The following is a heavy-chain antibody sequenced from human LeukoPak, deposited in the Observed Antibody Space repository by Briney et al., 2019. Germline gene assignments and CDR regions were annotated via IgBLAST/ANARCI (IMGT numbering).Heavy chain of an antibody. J-gene: IGHJ4*02. CDR3: ASTLPHDSSGYYYFDY. V-gene: IGHV4-4*07. CDR2: IYTSGST. Sequence: SETLSLTCTVSGGSISSYYWSWIRQPAGKGLEWIGRIYTSGSTNYNPSLKSRVTISVDTSKNQFSLKLSSVTAADTAVYYCASTLPHDSSGYYYFDYWGQGTLVTVSS. CDR1: GGSISSYY. D-gene: IGHD3-22*01.